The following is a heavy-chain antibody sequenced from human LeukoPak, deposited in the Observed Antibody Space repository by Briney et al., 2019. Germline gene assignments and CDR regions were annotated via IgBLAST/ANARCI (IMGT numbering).Heavy chain of an antibody. CDR2: IIPIFGTA. Sequence: SVKVSCKASGGTFSSYAISWVRQAPGQGLEWMGGIIPIFGTANYAQKFQGRVTITADESTSTAYMELSSLRSEDTAVYYCARGPRYDILTGYYPFYYYYYYMDVWGKGTTVTISS. D-gene: IGHD3-9*01. CDR3: ARGPRYDILTGYYPFYYYYYYMDV. J-gene: IGHJ6*03. CDR1: GGTFSSYA. V-gene: IGHV1-69*13.